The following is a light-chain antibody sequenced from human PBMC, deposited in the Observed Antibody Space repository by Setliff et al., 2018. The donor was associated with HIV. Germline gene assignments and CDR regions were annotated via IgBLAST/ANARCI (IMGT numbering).Light chain of an antibody. CDR3: SSYSSSSSYV. CDR2: EVR. V-gene: IGLV2-18*02. CDR1: STDVGSYNR. J-gene: IGLJ1*01. Sequence: QSALAQPASVSGSPGQSVTISCTGTSTDVGSYNRVSWYQQPPDTAPKLMIYEVRNRPSGVPDRFSGSKSGNTASLTISGLQAEDEADYYCSSYSSSSSYVFGTGTKVTVL.